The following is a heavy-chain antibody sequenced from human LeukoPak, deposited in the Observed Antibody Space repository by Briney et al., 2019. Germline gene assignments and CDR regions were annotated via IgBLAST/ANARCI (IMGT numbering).Heavy chain of an antibody. CDR3: AKDSGLAYCGGDCYSRDY. CDR2: ISSGGGSI. J-gene: IGHJ4*02. CDR1: EFTFSNYA. Sequence: PGGSLRLSCAASEFTFSNYAMNWVRQAPGKRPEWVSGISSGGGSIYYADSVKGRFTISRDNSKNTLYLQMNSLRAEDTAVYCCAKDSGLAYCGGDCYSRDYWGQGTLVTVSS. V-gene: IGHV3-23*01. D-gene: IGHD2-21*02.